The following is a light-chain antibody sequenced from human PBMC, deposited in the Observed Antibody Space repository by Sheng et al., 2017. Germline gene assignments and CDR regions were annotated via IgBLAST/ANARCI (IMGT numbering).Light chain of an antibody. CDR1: QSVRNH. J-gene: IGKJ4*01. CDR3: QQGGNWPPT. CDR2: DSS. Sequence: EIVLTQSPATLSLSPGERATLSCRASQSVRNHIVWYQHKPGQAPRLLIDDSSNRAAGIPARFSGSGSGTDFTLTISSLEPEDVAVYYCQQGGNWPPTFGGGTEGGDQT. V-gene: IGKV3-11*01.